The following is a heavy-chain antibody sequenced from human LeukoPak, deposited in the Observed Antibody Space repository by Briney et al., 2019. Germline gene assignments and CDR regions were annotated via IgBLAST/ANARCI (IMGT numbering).Heavy chain of an antibody. CDR3: AKDKSDCSSTSCYWYYFDY. V-gene: IGHV3-23*01. J-gene: IGHJ4*02. D-gene: IGHD2-2*01. CDR2: ISGSGGST. CDR1: GFTFSSYA. Sequence: GGSLRLSCAASGFTFSSYAMGWVRQAPGKGLEWVSAISGSGGSTYYADSVKGRFTISRDNSKNTLYLQMNSLRAEDTAVYYCAKDKSDCSSTSCYWYYFDYWGQGTLVTVSS.